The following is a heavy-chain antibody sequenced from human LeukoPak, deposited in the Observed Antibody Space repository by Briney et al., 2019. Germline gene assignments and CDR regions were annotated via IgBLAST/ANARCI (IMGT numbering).Heavy chain of an antibody. Sequence: GASVKVSCKASGYTSTTYYMHWVRQAPGQGLEWMGWINPNSGATNYAQKFQGRVTMTRDTSISTAYMELRNLRSDDTAVYYCARGGFDYYGTGRAFDVWGQGTLVTVSS. D-gene: IGHD3-10*01. V-gene: IGHV1-2*02. CDR2: INPNSGAT. CDR3: ARGGFDYYGTGRAFDV. J-gene: IGHJ4*02. CDR1: GYTSTTYY.